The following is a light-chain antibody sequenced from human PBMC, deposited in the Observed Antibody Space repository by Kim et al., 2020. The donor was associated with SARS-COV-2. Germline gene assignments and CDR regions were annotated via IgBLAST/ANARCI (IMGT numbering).Light chain of an antibody. J-gene: IGLJ3*02. V-gene: IGLV1-51*01. CDR2: DNN. CDR3: ATWDSSLSAL. Sequence: NNYVSWYQQVPGAAPKLLIKDNNKRPSGIPDRFSGSKSGASATLGISGLQTGDEADYYCATWDSSLSALFGGGTQLTVL. CDR1: NNY.